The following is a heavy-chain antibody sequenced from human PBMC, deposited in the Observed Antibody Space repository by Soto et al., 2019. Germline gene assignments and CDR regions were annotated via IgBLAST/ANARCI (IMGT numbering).Heavy chain of an antibody. CDR1: GFTFSSYS. D-gene: IGHD3-3*01. CDR2: ISSSSSYI. CDR3: ARGRLGITIFGVVIRDYYYGMDV. Sequence: PGGSLRLSCAASGFTFSSYSMNWVRQAPGKGLEWVSSISSSSSYIYYADSVKGRFTISRDNAKNSLYLQMNSLRAEDTAVYYCARGRLGITIFGVVIRDYYYGMDVWGQGTTVTVSS. V-gene: IGHV3-21*01. J-gene: IGHJ6*02.